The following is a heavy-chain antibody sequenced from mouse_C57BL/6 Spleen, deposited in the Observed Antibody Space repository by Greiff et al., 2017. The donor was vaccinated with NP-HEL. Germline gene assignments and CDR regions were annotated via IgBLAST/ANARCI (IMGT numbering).Heavy chain of an antibody. CDR3: TRDRGWLLSDY. CDR2: ISSGGDYI. CDR1: GFTFSSYA. J-gene: IGHJ2*01. D-gene: IGHD2-3*01. V-gene: IGHV5-9-1*02. Sequence: EVNLVESGEGLVKPGGSLKLSCAASGFTFSSYAMSWVRQTPEKRLAWVAYISSGGDYIYYADTVKGRFTISRDNARNTLYLQMSSLKSEDTAMYYCTRDRGWLLSDYWGQGTTLTVSS.